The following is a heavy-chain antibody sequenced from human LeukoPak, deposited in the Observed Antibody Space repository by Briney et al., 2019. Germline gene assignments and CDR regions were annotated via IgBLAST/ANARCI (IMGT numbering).Heavy chain of an antibody. J-gene: IGHJ4*02. V-gene: IGHV3-21*04. CDR2: ITGSTSYI. D-gene: IGHD5-12*01. CDR1: GFSFSTHS. CDR3: ARDPGSGYEEHFDY. Sequence: GGSLRLSCAASGFSFSTHSMDWVRQAPGKGLEWVSSITGSTSYIYYADSVKGRFTISRDNAKDSLYLQMNSLRAEDTAVYYCARDPGSGYEEHFDYWGQGTLVTVSS.